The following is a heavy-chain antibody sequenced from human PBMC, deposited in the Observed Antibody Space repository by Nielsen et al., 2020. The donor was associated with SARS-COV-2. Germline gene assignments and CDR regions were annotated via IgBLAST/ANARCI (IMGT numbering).Heavy chain of an antibody. V-gene: IGHV7-4-1*01. CDR1: GYTFTSYA. Sequence: ASVKVSCKASGYTFTSYAMNWVRQAPGQGLEWMGWINTNTGNPTYAQGFTGRFVFSLDTSVSTAYLQICSLKAEDTAVYYCARGGFNAAAAGTGVYYYYMDVWGKGTTVTVSS. CDR2: INTNTGNP. CDR3: ARGGFNAAAAGTGVYYYYMDV. J-gene: IGHJ6*03. D-gene: IGHD6-13*01.